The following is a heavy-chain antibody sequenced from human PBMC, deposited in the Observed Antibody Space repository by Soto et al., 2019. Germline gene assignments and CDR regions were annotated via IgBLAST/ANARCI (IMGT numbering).Heavy chain of an antibody. Sequence: SETLSLTCTVSGASMTSGGYYWTWIRQSPGKGLEWIGYIYYSGSTYYNPSLESRVAISLDTSRSQFSLTLHSVTAADTAIYYCARDRHNNFFDPWGQGTLVTVS. D-gene: IGHD6-6*01. CDR1: GASMTSGGYY. CDR3: ARDRHNNFFDP. CDR2: IYYSGST. J-gene: IGHJ5*02. V-gene: IGHV4-31*03.